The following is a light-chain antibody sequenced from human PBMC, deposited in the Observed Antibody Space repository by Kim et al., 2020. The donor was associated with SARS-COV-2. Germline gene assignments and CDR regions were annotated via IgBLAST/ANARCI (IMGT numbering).Light chain of an antibody. CDR2: KDS. CDR1: ALPKQY. J-gene: IGLJ2*01. CDR3: QSADSTGTYVV. V-gene: IGLV3-25*03. Sequence: SPGQTARITCSGDALPKQYAYWYQQKPGQAPVVVISKDSERPSGIPERFSGSSSGTTVTLTISGVQAEDEADYYCQSADSTGTYVVFGGGTKVTVL.